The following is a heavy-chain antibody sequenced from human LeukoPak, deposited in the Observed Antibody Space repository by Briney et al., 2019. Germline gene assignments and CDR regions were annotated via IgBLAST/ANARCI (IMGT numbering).Heavy chain of an antibody. V-gene: IGHV4-59*01. CDR1: GGSISSYY. J-gene: IGHJ4*02. Sequence: PSETLSLTCTVSGGSISSYYWSWIRQPPGKGLEWIGYIYYSGSTNYNPSLKSRVTISVDTSKNQFSLKLSSVTAADTAVYYSARRGYSGYDYFIENWGQGTLVTVSS. CDR2: IYYSGST. D-gene: IGHD5-12*01. CDR3: ARRGYSGYDYFIEN.